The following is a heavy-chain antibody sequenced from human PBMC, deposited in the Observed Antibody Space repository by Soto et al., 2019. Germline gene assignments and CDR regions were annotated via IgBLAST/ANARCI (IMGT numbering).Heavy chain of an antibody. CDR1: GYNFISSN. V-gene: IGHV1-8*01. D-gene: IGHD6-19*01. J-gene: IGHJ5*02. CDR2: MNPANGNA. Sequence: QEQLVQSGAEVKRPGASVKLSCRASGYNFISSNINWVRQAAGQRPEWLGWMNPANGNAAFARHFQGRVTMTRDTSTDPAYMELGGLSSGDTAIYYCARAVGIAVTGLDLWGPGTLVTVS. CDR3: ARAVGIAVTGLDL.